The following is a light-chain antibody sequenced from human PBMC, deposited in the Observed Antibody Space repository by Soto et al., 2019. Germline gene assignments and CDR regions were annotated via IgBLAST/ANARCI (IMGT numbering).Light chain of an antibody. J-gene: IGLJ3*02. Sequence: QSVLTQPASVSGSPVQSITISCTGTSSDVGGYNYVSWYQHHPGKAPKLLIYDVTNRPSGVSNRFSGSKSGNTASLTISGLQAEDEADYYCTSYTTSSPYLVFGGGTKLTVL. V-gene: IGLV2-14*03. CDR2: DVT. CDR3: TSYTTSSPYLV. CDR1: SSDVGGYNY.